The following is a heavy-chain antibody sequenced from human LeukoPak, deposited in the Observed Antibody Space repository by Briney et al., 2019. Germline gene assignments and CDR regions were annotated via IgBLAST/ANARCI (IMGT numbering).Heavy chain of an antibody. Sequence: ASVKVSCKASGYTFTNYYFHWVRQAPGQRLEWMGIINPSGGSTTYAQKFQGKTTMTTDTSTSTVYMELSSLRSEDTAVYYCAGSGGFYYFDYWGQGTLVTVPS. V-gene: IGHV1-46*01. CDR3: AGSGGFYYFDY. CDR2: INPSGGST. J-gene: IGHJ4*02. D-gene: IGHD1-26*01. CDR1: GYTFTNYY.